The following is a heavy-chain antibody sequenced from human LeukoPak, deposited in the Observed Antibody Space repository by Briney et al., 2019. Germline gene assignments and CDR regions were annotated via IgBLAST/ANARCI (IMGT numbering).Heavy chain of an antibody. CDR3: ARRRYDYVWGSYRYQYFDY. J-gene: IGHJ4*02. Sequence: SETLSLTCAVYGGSFSGYYWSWIRQPPGKGLEWIGEINHSGSTNYNPSLKSRVTISVDTSKNQFSLKLSSVTAADTAVYYCARRRYDYVWGSYRYQYFDYWGQGTLVTVSS. V-gene: IGHV4-34*01. CDR1: GGSFSGYY. D-gene: IGHD3-16*02. CDR2: INHSGST.